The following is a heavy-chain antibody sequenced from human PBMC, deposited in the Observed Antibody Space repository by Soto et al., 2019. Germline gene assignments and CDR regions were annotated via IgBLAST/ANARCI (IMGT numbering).Heavy chain of an antibody. V-gene: IGHV3-30*18. CDR2: ISYDGSNE. J-gene: IGHJ4*02. D-gene: IGHD3-3*01. Sequence: PGGSLRLSCAASGFTFSNYGMHWVRQAPGKGLEWVAVISYDGSNEYYADSVKGRFTISRDNSKNTLYLQMNSLRAEDTAVYYCAKISPTYYDFWSGYTYFDYWGQGTLVTVSS. CDR1: GFTFSNYG. CDR3: AKISPTYYDFWSGYTYFDY.